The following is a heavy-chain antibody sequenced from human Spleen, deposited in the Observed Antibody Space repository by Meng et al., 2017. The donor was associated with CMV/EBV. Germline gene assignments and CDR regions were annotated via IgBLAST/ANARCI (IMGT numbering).Heavy chain of an antibody. CDR2: IYYTGST. CDR3: ARVLVGSSRELDY. Sequence: SETLSLTCTVSGGSVSSGTYYWSWIRQPPGKGLEWIAYIYYTGSTNYNPSLKSRVTMSLDTSKNQFSLKLSSVTAADTAVYYCARVLVGSSRELDYWGQGTLVTVSS. J-gene: IGHJ4*02. CDR1: GGSVSSGTYY. V-gene: IGHV4-61*01. D-gene: IGHD6-6*01.